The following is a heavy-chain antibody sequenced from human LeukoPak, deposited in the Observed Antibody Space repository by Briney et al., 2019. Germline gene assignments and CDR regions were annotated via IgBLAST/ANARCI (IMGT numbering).Heavy chain of an antibody. J-gene: IGHJ5*02. V-gene: IGHV1-46*01. CDR2: INPSGRIT. CDR3: ARDNSVGDIAWWFDP. D-gene: IGHD3-16*02. CDR1: GYTFTSYY. Sequence: VASVKVSCKASGYTFTSYYIHWVRQAPGQGLEWMGIINPSGRITSYAQKFQGRVTMTRDMSTSTVYMELSSLRSEDTAVYYCARDNSVGDIAWWFDPWGQGTLVTVSS.